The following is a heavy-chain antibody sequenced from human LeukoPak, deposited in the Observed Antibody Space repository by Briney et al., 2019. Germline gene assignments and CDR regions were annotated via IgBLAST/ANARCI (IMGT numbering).Heavy chain of an antibody. CDR3: ATSGYSYGFDY. CDR1: GGSFSGYY. J-gene: IGHJ4*02. CDR2: INHSGST. D-gene: IGHD5-18*01. Sequence: SETLSLTCAVYGGSFSGYYWSWIRQPPGKGLEWIGEINHSGSTNYNPSLKSRVTISVDTSKNQFSLKLSSVTAADTAVYYCATSGYSYGFDYWGQGILVTVSS. V-gene: IGHV4-34*01.